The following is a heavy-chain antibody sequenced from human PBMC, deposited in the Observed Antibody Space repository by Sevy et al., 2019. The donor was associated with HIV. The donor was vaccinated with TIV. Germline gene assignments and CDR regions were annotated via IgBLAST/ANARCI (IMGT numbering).Heavy chain of an antibody. V-gene: IGHV4-31*03. CDR2: IYYSGST. Sequence: SETLSLTCTVSGGSISSGGYYWSWIRQHPGKGLEWIGYIYYSGSTYYNPSLQSRVTISVDTSKNQFSLKLSSVTAADTAVYYCARVASGYCGGDCYSNWFDPWGQGTLVTVSS. CDR3: ARVASGYCGGDCYSNWFDP. CDR1: GGSISSGGYY. D-gene: IGHD2-21*02. J-gene: IGHJ5*02.